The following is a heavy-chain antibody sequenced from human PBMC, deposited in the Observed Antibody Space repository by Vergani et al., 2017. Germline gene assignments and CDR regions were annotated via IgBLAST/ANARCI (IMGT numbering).Heavy chain of an antibody. J-gene: IGHJ4*02. Sequence: EVQLVESGGVVVQPGGSLRLSCAASGFTFDDYTMHWVRQAPGKGLEWVSSISSSSSYIYYADSVKGRFTISRDNAKNSLYLQMNSLRAEDTAVYYCARETRDTPSSLDYWGQGTLVTVSS. D-gene: IGHD5-24*01. CDR2: ISSSSSYI. CDR3: ARETRDTPSSLDY. V-gene: IGHV3-21*01. CDR1: GFTFDDYT.